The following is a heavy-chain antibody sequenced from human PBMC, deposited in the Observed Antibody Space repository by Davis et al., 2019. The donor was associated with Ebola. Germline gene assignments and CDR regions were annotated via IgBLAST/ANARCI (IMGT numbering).Heavy chain of an antibody. Sequence: ASVKVSCKASGYTFTNYYMHWVRQAPGQGLEWTGMINPNDGKTIYAQKFQGGVTVTRDTSTTTVYMDLSSLRSEDTALYYCTTPGGQDSGYDVFDVWGQGTMVTVSS. J-gene: IGHJ3*01. D-gene: IGHD5-12*01. CDR1: GYTFTNYY. CDR2: INPNDGKT. V-gene: IGHV1-46*03. CDR3: TTPGGQDSGYDVFDV.